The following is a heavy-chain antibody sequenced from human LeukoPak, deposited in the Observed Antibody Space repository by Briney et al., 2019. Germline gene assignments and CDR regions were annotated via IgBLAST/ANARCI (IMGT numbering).Heavy chain of an antibody. CDR1: GGSISSSSYY. CDR2: IYYSGST. Sequence: PSETLSLTCTVSGGSISSSSYYWGWIRQPPGKGLEWIGSIYYSGSTYYNPSLKSRVTISVDTSKNQFSLKLSSVTAADTAVYYCARHTKAYYDFWSGYPLDYWGQGTLVTVSS. CDR3: ARHTKAYYDFWSGYPLDY. D-gene: IGHD3-3*01. J-gene: IGHJ4*02. V-gene: IGHV4-39*01.